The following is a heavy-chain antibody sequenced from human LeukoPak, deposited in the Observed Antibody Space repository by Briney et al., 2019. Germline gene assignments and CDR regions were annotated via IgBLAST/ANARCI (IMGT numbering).Heavy chain of an antibody. CDR1: GFTLSSYG. V-gene: IGHV3-23*01. CDR2: ISVSGGST. D-gene: IGHD5-12*01. CDR3: AKDWRIVATIRSLFDY. J-gene: IGHJ4*02. Sequence: GGSLRLSCAASGFTLSSYGMGWVRQAPGKGLEWVSSISVSGGSTYYADSVKGRFTISRDSSKNTLYLQMNGLRAEDTAVYYCAKDWRIVATIRSLFDYWGQGTLVTVSS.